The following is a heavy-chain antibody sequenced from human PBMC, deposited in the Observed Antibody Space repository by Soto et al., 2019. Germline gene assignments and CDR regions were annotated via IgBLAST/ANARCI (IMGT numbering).Heavy chain of an antibody. Sequence: QVQRVQSGAEVKKPGASVKVSCKTSGYTFTNFGLSWVRQAPGQGLERMGWISAYNGTTNYAQNFQGRVTMTTDTPASTAYMELRSLRSDDTAVYYRERRGNPIDYWGQRTLVNVSS. V-gene: IGHV1-18*01. D-gene: IGHD3-16*01. CDR1: GYTFTNFG. CDR3: ERRGNPIDY. J-gene: IGHJ4*02. CDR2: ISAYNGTT.